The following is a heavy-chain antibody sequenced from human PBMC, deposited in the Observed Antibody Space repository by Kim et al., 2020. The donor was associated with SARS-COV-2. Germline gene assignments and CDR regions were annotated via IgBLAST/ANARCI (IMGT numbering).Heavy chain of an antibody. CDR2: IYHSGST. CDR3: ARGIVLMVYDI. D-gene: IGHD2-8*01. J-gene: IGHJ3*02. Sequence: SETLSLTCTVSGYSISSGYYWGWIRQPPGKGLEWIGSIYHSGSTYYNPSLKSRVTISVDTSKNQFSLKLSSVTAADTAVYYCARGIVLMVYDIWGQGTMVTVSS. CDR1: GYSISSGYY. V-gene: IGHV4-38-2*02.